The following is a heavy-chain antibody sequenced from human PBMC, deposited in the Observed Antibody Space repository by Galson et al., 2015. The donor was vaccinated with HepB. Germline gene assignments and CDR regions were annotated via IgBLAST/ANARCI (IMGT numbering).Heavy chain of an antibody. V-gene: IGHV3-48*03. CDR3: ARDSRATFGEPNWFDP. CDR1: GFTFSSYN. J-gene: IGHJ5*02. Sequence: SLRLSCAASGFTFSSYNMHWVRQAPGKGLDWISYICATGTTIDYADSVKGRFIISRDNAKNSLYLQMNSLRVEDTAVYYCARDSRATFGEPNWFDPWGQGTLVIVSS. D-gene: IGHD3-3*01. CDR2: ICATGTTI.